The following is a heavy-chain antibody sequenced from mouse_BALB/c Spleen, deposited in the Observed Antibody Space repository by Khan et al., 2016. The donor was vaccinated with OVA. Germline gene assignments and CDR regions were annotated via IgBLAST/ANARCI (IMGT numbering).Heavy chain of an antibody. D-gene: IGHD6-1*01. V-gene: IGHV1-80*01. Sequence: VQLKESGAELVRPGSSVKISCKASGYAFSSSWMNWVKQRPGQGLEWIGQIYTGDGDTNYNGKFKGKATLTADKSSSTAYMQLTSLTSEDSAVXFRARYCGRRFAYWGQGTLVTVSA. CDR1: GYAFSSSW. CDR2: IYTGDGDT. CDR3: ARYCGRRFAY. J-gene: IGHJ3*01.